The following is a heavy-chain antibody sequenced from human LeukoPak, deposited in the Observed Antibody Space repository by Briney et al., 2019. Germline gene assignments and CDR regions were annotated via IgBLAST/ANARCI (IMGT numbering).Heavy chain of an antibody. J-gene: IGHJ4*02. CDR1: GYTFTSYG. D-gene: IGHD3-22*01. CDR2: ISAYNGNT. Sequence: ASVKVSCKASGYTFTSYGISWVRQAPGQGLEWMGWISAYNGNTNYAQKLQGRVTMTTDTSTSTAYMGLRSLRSDDTAVYYCARYSAYYDSSGYYFDYWGQGTLVTVSS. CDR3: ARYSAYYDSSGYYFDY. V-gene: IGHV1-18*01.